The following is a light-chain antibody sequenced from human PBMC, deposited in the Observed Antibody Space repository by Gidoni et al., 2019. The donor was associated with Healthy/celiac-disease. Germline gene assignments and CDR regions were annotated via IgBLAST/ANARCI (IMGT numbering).Light chain of an antibody. CDR2: KVS. CDR3: MQGTRWPPLT. Sequence: DVEMTQSPLSLPVTLGQPASISCRSSQSLVDSDGNTYLNWFQQSPGQSPRRLIYKVSNRDCGVPDRFSGSGSGTDFTLKISRVEAEDVGVYYCMQGTRWPPLTFGGGTKVEIK. J-gene: IGKJ4*01. CDR1: QSLVDSDGNTY. V-gene: IGKV2-30*01.